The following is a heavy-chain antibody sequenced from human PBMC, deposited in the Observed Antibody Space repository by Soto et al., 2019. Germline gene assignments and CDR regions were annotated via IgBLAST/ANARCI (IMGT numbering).Heavy chain of an antibody. CDR3: ATSLSVWGSYRYQGVRFPAY. CDR2: FDPEDGET. Sequence: GASVKVSCKVSGYTLTELSMHWVRQAPGKGLEWMGGFDPEDGETIYAQKLQGRVTMTEDTSTDTAYMELSSLRSEDTAVYYCATSLSVWGSYRYQGVRFPAYWGQGTLVTVSS. CDR1: GYTLTELS. J-gene: IGHJ4*02. V-gene: IGHV1-24*01. D-gene: IGHD3-16*02.